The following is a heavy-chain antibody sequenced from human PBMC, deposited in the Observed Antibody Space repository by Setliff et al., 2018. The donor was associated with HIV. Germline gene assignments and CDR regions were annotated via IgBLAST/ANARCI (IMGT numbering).Heavy chain of an antibody. Sequence: PSETLSLTCTVSGDSISSGSYYWSWIRQPAGKGLEWIGRIYTSGSTNYNPSLKSRVTISVDTSKEQVSLKLSSVTAADTAVYYCARHANYDFWSGYWGYYFDYWGQGTLVTVSS. CDR3: ARHANYDFWSGYWGYYFDY. J-gene: IGHJ4*02. CDR1: GDSISSGSYY. V-gene: IGHV4-61*02. D-gene: IGHD3-3*01. CDR2: IYTSGST.